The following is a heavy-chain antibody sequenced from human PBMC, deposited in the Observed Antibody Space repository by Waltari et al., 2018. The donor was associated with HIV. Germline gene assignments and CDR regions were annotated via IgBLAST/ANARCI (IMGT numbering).Heavy chain of an antibody. CDR3: ARGAAARGSSISSRLWAY. CDR1: GYTFTPYP. V-gene: IGHV1-3*01. J-gene: IGHJ4*02. Sequence: QVQLVQSGAQVKKPGATLNISCTPSGYTFTPYPVHWLRQTPAQRPELMGTIKPFSGKTQYSGRFQDRLTITRDTSARTVFLALSALRSDDTAVYYCARGAAARGSSISSRLWAYWGQGTPITVST. CDR2: IKPFSGKT. D-gene: IGHD2-15*01.